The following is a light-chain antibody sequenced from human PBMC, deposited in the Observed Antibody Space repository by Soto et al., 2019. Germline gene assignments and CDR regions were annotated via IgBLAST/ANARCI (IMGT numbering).Light chain of an antibody. Sequence: QSVLTQPPSVSAAPGQKVTNSCSGSSSNIGNNYVSWYQQFPGTAPKFLIYDNNQRPSEIPDRFSGSKSGTSATLVITGLQTGDEADYYCGTYDSSLSSFVFGSGTKV. J-gene: IGLJ1*01. CDR2: DNN. CDR1: SSNIGNNY. CDR3: GTYDSSLSSFV. V-gene: IGLV1-51*01.